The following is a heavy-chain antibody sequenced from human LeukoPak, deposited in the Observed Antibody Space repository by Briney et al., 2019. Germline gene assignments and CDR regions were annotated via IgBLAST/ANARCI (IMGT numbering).Heavy chain of an antibody. J-gene: IGHJ4*02. Sequence: ASVKVSCKASGYTFTSYVISWVRQAPGQGLEWMGWISAYNGNTNYAQKLQGRVTMTTDTSTSTAYMELRSLRSDDTAVYYCARTGGEWIQLWFFDYWGQGTLVTVSS. CDR3: ARTGGEWIQLWFFDY. V-gene: IGHV1-18*01. CDR1: GYTFTSYV. D-gene: IGHD5-18*01. CDR2: ISAYNGNT.